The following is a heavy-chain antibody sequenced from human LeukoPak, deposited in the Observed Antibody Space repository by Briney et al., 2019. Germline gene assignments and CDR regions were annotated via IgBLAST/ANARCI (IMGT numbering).Heavy chain of an antibody. CDR1: GFTFSSYA. CDR3: ARGSYGYFDY. CDR2: ISYDGSNK. J-gene: IGHJ4*02. V-gene: IGHV3-30-3*01. D-gene: IGHD5-18*01. Sequence: GGSPRLSCAASGFTFSSYAMHWVRQAPGKGLEWVAVISYDGSNKYYADSVKGRFTISRDNSKNTLYLQMNSLRAEDTAVYYCARGSYGYFDYWGQGTLVTVSS.